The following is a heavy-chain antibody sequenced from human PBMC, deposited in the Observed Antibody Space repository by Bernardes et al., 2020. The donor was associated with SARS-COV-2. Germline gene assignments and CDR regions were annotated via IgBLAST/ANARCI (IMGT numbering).Heavy chain of an antibody. Sequence: GGSLRLSCAASGFTFSSYAMHWVRQAPGKGLEWVAVISYDGSSTRYADSVKGRFTISRDNAKNTLYLQMNSLRAEDTAVYYCARDDDFWSGGWGMDVWGKGTTVTVSS. CDR1: GFTFSSYA. D-gene: IGHD3-3*01. J-gene: IGHJ6*03. V-gene: IGHV3-30-3*01. CDR2: ISYDGSST. CDR3: ARDDDFWSGGWGMDV.